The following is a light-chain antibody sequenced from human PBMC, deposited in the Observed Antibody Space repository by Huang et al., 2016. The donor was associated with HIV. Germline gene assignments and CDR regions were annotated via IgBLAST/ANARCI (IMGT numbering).Light chain of an antibody. CDR2: KAS. V-gene: IGKV1-5*03. Sequence: DIQMTQSPSALSASVGDRVTITCRASPSIGTWLDWYQQKPGKPPKLLIYKASTLQGGVPSRFGGGGSGTEFTLTISSLQPDDFATYFCQQYNSYSGKFGQGTKVE. J-gene: IGKJ1*01. CDR1: PSIGTW. CDR3: QQYNSYSGK.